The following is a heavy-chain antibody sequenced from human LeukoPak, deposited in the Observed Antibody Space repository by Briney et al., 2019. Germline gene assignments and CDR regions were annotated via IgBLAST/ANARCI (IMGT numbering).Heavy chain of an antibody. V-gene: IGHV3-7*01. CDR1: GFTFSNYW. CDR3: TQNLVAAAGDH. D-gene: IGHD6-13*01. CDR2: IKPDGSVG. J-gene: IGHJ4*02. Sequence: GGSLRLSCAASGFTFSNYWMTWVRQAPGKGLEWVANIKPDGSVGYYMDSVRGRFIISRDNAGNSLCLQMNSLRVEDTAVYYCTQNLVAAAGDHWGQGTLLIVSS.